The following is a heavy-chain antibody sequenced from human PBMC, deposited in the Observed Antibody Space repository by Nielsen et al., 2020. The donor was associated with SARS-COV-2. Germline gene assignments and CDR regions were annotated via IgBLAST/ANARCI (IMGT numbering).Heavy chain of an antibody. J-gene: IGHJ4*02. CDR2: INQDGSEK. D-gene: IGHD6-13*01. CDR1: GFTFGSFW. CDR3: ARDGAAAGSFDY. V-gene: IGHV3-7*03. Sequence: GESLKISCAASGFTFGSFWVTWVRQAPGKGLEWVANINQDGSEKHHVDSVKGRFTISRDNAKNSLYLQMNSLRVEDTAVYYCARDGAAAGSFDYWGQGTLVTVSS.